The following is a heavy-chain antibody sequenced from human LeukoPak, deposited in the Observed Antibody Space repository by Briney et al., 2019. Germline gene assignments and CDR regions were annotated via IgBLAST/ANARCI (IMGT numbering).Heavy chain of an antibody. V-gene: IGHV1-18*01. CDR1: GGTFSSYA. J-gene: IGHJ5*02. Sequence: RRASVKVSCKASGGTFSSYAISWVRQAPGQGLEWMGWISAYNGNTNYAQKLQGRVTMTTDTSTSTAYMELRSLRSDDTAVYYCARDRFLEWLLYRSHTDNWFDPWGQGTLVTVSS. CDR2: ISAYNGNT. D-gene: IGHD3-3*01. CDR3: ARDRFLEWLLYRSHTDNWFDP.